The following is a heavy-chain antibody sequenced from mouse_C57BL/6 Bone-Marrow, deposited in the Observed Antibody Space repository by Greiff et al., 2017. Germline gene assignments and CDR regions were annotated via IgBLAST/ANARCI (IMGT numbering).Heavy chain of an antibody. CDR2: IDPENGDT. CDR3: STGGGSSLFDY. Sequence: EVKLQESGAELVRPGASVKLSCTASGFNIKDDYMHWVKQRPEQGLEWIGWIDPENGDTEYASKFQGKAPITADTSSNTAYLQLSSLTSEDTAVYYCSTGGGSSLFDYWGQGTTLTVSS. CDR1: GFNIKDDY. D-gene: IGHD1-1*01. V-gene: IGHV14-4*01. J-gene: IGHJ2*01.